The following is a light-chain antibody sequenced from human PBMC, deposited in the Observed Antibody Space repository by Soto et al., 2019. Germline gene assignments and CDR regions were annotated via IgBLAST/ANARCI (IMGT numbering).Light chain of an antibody. CDR3: HQRSKWPPLT. J-gene: IGKJ5*01. V-gene: IGKV3-11*01. CDR2: DAS. Sequence: SACALSFSPGEGAALSCRASQSVSSYLAWYQQKPGQAPRLLIYDASNRATGIPARFSGSGSGTDFTLTISSLEAADFAVYYCHQRSKWPPLTFGQGTRLEIK. CDR1: QSVSSY.